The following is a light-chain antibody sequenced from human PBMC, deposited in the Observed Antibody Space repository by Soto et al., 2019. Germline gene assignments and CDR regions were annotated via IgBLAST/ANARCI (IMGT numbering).Light chain of an antibody. CDR1: QSVSSSF. CDR2: GAS. CDR3: QQYDSSPWT. J-gene: IGKJ1*01. Sequence: EIVLTQSPGTLSLSPGEKATLSCRASQSVSSSFLAWYQQKPGQAPRLLIYGASNRATGIPDGFSGSGSGTDFTLTISRLEPEDFAVYYCQQYDSSPWTFGQGNKVEIK. V-gene: IGKV3-20*01.